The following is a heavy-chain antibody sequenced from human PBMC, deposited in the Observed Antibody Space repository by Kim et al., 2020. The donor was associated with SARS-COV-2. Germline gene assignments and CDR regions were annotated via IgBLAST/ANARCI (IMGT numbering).Heavy chain of an antibody. J-gene: IGHJ4*02. D-gene: IGHD6-19*01. CDR1: GGSISSYY. CDR3: ARVQRIAVAGDYFDY. Sequence: ETLSLTCTVSGGSISSYYWSWIRQPPGKGLEWIGYIYYSGSTNYNPSLKSRVTISVDTSKNQFSLKLSSVTAADTAVYYCARVQRIAVAGDYFDYWGQGTLVTVSS. V-gene: IGHV4-59*01. CDR2: IYYSGST.